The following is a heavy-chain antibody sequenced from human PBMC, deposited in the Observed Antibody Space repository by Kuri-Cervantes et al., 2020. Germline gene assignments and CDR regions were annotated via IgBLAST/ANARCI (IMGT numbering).Heavy chain of an antibody. CDR3: ARDPLPRTVTTLDLGY. CDR1: VYTFTSYG. D-gene: IGHD4-17*01. V-gene: IGHV1-18*01. CDR2: ISAYNGDT. J-gene: IGHJ4*02. Sequence: ASVKVSCKASVYTFTSYGISWVRQAPGQGLEWMGWISAYNGDTNYAQKLQGRVTMTTDTSTSTAYMELRSLRSDDTAVYYCARDPLPRTVTTLDLGYWGQGTLVTVSS.